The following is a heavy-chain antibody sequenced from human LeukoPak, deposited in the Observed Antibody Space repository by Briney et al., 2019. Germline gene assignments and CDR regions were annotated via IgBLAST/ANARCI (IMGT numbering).Heavy chain of an antibody. D-gene: IGHD6-13*01. Sequence: SVKVSCKASGGTFSSYAISWVRQAPGQGLEWMGVIIPIFGTANYAQKFQGRVTITADESTSTAYMELSSLRSEDTAVDYCARDGPSDFHSSSWPLDYWGQGTLVTVSS. CDR1: GGTFSSYA. J-gene: IGHJ4*02. CDR3: ARDGPSDFHSSSWPLDY. CDR2: IIPIFGTA. V-gene: IGHV1-69*13.